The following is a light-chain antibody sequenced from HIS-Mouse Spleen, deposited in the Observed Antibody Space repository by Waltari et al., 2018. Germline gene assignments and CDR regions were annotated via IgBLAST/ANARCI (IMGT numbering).Light chain of an antibody. CDR1: RSDGGGYNY. CDR3: SSYAGSNNWV. Sequence: QSALTQPPSASGSPGQSVTISCTGTRSDGGGYNYVSWYQQHPGNAPKLMIYEVSKRPSGVPDRFSGSKSGNTASLTVSGLQAEDEADYYCSSYAGSNNWVFGGGTKLTVL. V-gene: IGLV2-8*01. CDR2: EVS. J-gene: IGLJ3*02.